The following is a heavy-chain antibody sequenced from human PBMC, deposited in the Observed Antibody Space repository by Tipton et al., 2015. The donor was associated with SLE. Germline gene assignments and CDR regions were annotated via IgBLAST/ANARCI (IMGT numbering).Heavy chain of an antibody. V-gene: IGHV4-61*02. D-gene: IGHD6-19*01. CDR3: AREKENTGWFWLNAFDV. Sequence: TLSLTCTVSGDSISSGDSYWTWIRQPAGKGLEWIGRIYSRGDTHYNPSLKSRVTISLDTSKNQFSLNLNSVTAADTAIYYCAREKENTGWFWLNAFDVWGRGTLVTVST. J-gene: IGHJ3*01. CDR1: GDSISSGDSY. CDR2: IYSRGDT.